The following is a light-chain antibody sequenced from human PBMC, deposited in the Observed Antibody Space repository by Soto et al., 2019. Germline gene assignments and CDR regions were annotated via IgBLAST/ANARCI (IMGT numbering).Light chain of an antibody. CDR3: CSYVGSSNSVV. CDR1: SSDVGGYNL. Sequence: QSALTQPASVSGSPGQSITISCTGTSSDVGGYNLVSWYQQHPGKAPKVMIYEGSKRPSGVSNRFSGSKSGNTASLTISGLQAEDEADYYCCSYVGSSNSVVFGGGTKVTVL. CDR2: EGS. J-gene: IGLJ2*01. V-gene: IGLV2-23*01.